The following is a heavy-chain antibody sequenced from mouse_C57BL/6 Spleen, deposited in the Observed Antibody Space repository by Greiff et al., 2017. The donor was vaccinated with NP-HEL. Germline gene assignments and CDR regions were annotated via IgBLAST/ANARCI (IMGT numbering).Heavy chain of an antibody. CDR3: ARTDYGNIYAMDY. CDR2: IYPSDSET. J-gene: IGHJ4*01. V-gene: IGHV1-61*01. CDR1: GYTFTSYW. D-gene: IGHD2-1*01. Sequence: VQLQQPGAELVRPGSSVKLSCKASGYTFTSYWMDWVKQRPGQGLEWIGNIYPSDSETHYNQKFKDKATLTVDKSSSTAYMQLSSLTSEDSAVYYCARTDYGNIYAMDYWGQGTSVTVSS.